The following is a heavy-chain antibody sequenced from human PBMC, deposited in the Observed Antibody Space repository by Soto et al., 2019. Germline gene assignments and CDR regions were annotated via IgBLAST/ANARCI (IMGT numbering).Heavy chain of an antibody. CDR3: ARDWRGAEGFDP. J-gene: IGHJ5*02. CDR1: GYTFSTYG. V-gene: IGHV1-18*01. D-gene: IGHD3-3*01. CDR2: IGTHNGDT. Sequence: QVQLVQSGPEVKKPGASVKISCKASGYTFSTYGFSWVRQAPGQGLECMGWIGTHNGDTNYVQKFQGRVTMTTDTSTTTAYMELRSLTSDDTAVYFCARDWRGAEGFDPWGQGTLVTVSS.